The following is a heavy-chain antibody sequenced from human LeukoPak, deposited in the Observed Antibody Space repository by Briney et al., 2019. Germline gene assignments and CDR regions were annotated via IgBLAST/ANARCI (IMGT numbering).Heavy chain of an antibody. Sequence: GASVKVSCEASGGTFSSYAISWVRQAPGQGLEWMGGIIPIFGTANYAQKFQGRVTITADESTSTAYMELSSLRSEDTAVYYCARSPAGTTFPFDYWGQGTLVTVSS. CDR2: IIPIFGTA. D-gene: IGHD1-1*01. V-gene: IGHV1-69*13. CDR3: ARSPAGTTFPFDY. J-gene: IGHJ4*02. CDR1: GGTFSSYA.